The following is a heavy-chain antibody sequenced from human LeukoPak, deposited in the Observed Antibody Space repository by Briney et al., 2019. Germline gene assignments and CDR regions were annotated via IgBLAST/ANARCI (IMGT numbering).Heavy chain of an antibody. CDR3: STTYYYDSSEGY. J-gene: IGHJ4*02. Sequence: GGSLRLSCAASGFTFSNAWMNWVRQAPGKGLGWVGRIKSKTDGGTTDYAAPVKGRFTISRDDSKNTLYLQMNSLKTEDTAVYYCSTTYYYDSSEGYWGQGTLVTVSS. CDR1: GFTFSNAW. D-gene: IGHD3-22*01. V-gene: IGHV3-15*07. CDR2: IKSKTDGGTT.